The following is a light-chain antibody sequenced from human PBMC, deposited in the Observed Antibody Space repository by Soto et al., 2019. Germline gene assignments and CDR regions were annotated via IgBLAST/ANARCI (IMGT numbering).Light chain of an antibody. Sequence: EIVMTQSPATLSVSPGERATLSCRASQTVTSNLAWYQQKPGQAPRLLIYGASTRATGIPARFSGSGSGTEFTLTISSLQSEDFGVYYCQQYNAWPPVTFGQGTRLEMK. CDR3: QQYNAWPPVT. V-gene: IGKV3-15*01. CDR2: GAS. J-gene: IGKJ5*01. CDR1: QTVTSN.